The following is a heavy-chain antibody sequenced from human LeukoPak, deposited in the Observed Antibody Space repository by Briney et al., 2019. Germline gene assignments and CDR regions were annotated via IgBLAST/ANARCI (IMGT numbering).Heavy chain of an antibody. CDR3: ARPSGSVTIFGVVDYFDY. J-gene: IGHJ4*02. V-gene: IGHV3-30*04. D-gene: IGHD3-3*01. CDR1: GFTFTNYG. Sequence: GGSLRLSCVVSGFTFTNYGMHWVRQAPGKGLDWVASIAYDGSNEDYAESVKGRFTISRDNSKNTLYLQLNGLRAEDTAVYYCARPSGSVTIFGVVDYFDYWGQGPLVTVSS. CDR2: IAYDGSNE.